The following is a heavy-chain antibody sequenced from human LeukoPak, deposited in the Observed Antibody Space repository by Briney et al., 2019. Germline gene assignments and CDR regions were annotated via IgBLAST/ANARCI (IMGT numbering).Heavy chain of an antibody. CDR2: ISYDGSNK. J-gene: IGHJ4*02. D-gene: IGHD3-10*01. CDR1: GFTFSSYA. CDR3: AKDDAWLRFGE. V-gene: IGHV3-30*04. Sequence: GGSLRLSCAASGFTFSSYAMHWVRQAPGKGLEWVAVISYDGSNKYYADSVKGRFTISRDNSKNTLYLEVISLTAEDTAVYYCAKDDAWLRFGEWSQGTLVTVSS.